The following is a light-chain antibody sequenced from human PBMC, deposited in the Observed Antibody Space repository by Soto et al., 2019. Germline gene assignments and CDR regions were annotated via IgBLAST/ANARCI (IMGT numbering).Light chain of an antibody. CDR2: WAS. CDR3: QQYHSAPIT. J-gene: IGKJ5*01. V-gene: IGKV4-1*01. CDR1: QSVLYSSNNNNY. Sequence: DAVMLQSPASLAASLRESATINSRSSQSVLYSSNNNNYLAWFQQKPGQPPRLFIYWASTRGSGVPDRFSGSGSGTDFTLTISNVEAEDVAIYYCQQYHSAPITFGQGTRLEIK.